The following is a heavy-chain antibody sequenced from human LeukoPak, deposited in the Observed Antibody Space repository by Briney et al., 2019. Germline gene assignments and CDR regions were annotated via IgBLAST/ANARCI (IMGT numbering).Heavy chain of an antibody. CDR1: GFTFCSYG. D-gene: IGHD1-20*01. CDR2: ISYDGSNK. Sequence: PGGSLRLSCAAPGFTFCSYGMHWVRQAPGKGLECVAVISYDGSNKYYADSVKGRFTISRDNSKNTLYLQMNSLRAEDTAVYYCAKDYNWDDGNAFGIWGQGTMVTVSS. CDR3: AKDYNWDDGNAFGI. V-gene: IGHV3-30*18. J-gene: IGHJ3*02.